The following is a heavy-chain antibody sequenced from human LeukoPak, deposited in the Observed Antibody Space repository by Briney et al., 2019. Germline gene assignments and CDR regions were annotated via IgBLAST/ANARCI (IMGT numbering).Heavy chain of an antibody. V-gene: IGHV1-24*01. J-gene: IGHJ3*02. CDR1: GYTPTELS. CDR3: VADNGGSDAFDI. CDR2: FDPEDGET. D-gene: IGHD2-8*01. Sequence: ASVKVSCKVSGYTPTELSMYRGRQAPGKGLEWMGGFDPEDGETIYAQKFQGRVTMTEDTSTDTAYMELSSLRSEDTAVYYCVADNGGSDAFDIWGQGTMVTVSS.